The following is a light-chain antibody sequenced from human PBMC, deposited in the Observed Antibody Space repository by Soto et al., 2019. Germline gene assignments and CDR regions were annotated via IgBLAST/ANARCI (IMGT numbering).Light chain of an antibody. CDR3: QKYNSALHSS. Sequence: DIQMTQSPSSLSASVGDRVTITCRASQGISNYLAWYQQKPGKVPKLLIYAASTLQSGVPSRFSGSGSGTDFTLTISSLQPEDVATYYCQKYNSALHSSFGPGTKVDIK. J-gene: IGKJ3*01. CDR2: AAS. V-gene: IGKV1-27*01. CDR1: QGISNY.